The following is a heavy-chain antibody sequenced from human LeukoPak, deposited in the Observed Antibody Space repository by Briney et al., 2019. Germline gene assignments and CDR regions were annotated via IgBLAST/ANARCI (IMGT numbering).Heavy chain of an antibody. CDR3: ARMGDIAAAGFDY. Sequence: ASVKVSCKASGYTFTGYYMHWVRQAPGQGLEWMGWINPNSGGTNYAQKFQGWVTMTRDTSISTAYMELSRLRSDDTAVYYCARMGDIAAAGFDYWGQGTLVTVSS. CDR1: GYTFTGYY. D-gene: IGHD6-13*01. J-gene: IGHJ4*02. V-gene: IGHV1-2*04. CDR2: INPNSGGT.